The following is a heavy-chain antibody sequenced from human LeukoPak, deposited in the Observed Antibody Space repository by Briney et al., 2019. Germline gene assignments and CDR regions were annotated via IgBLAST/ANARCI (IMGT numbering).Heavy chain of an antibody. D-gene: IGHD4-11*01. J-gene: IGHJ4*02. V-gene: IGHV3-23*01. CDR2: ISGSSDNI. CDR1: GFTFGSYA. Sequence: GGSLRLSCAASGFTFGSYAMSWVRQAPGKGLEWVSSISGSSDNIYYADSVKGRFTISRDYSKNTLYLEMNSLRTEDTAVYYCAKSVEHSNYRKFHDWGQGTLVTVSS. CDR3: AKSVEHSNYRKFHD.